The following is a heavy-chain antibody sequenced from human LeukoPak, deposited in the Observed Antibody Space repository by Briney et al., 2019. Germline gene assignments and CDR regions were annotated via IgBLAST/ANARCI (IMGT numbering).Heavy chain of an antibody. V-gene: IGHV4-34*01. Sequence: SETLSLTCAVYGGSFSGYYCSWIRQPPGKGLEWIGEINHSGSTNYNPSLKSRATISVDTSKNQFSLKLSSVTAADTAVYYCARDYGSGGYIGARTYNWFDPWGQGTLVTVSS. J-gene: IGHJ5*02. CDR2: INHSGST. CDR3: ARDYGSGGYIGARTYNWFDP. D-gene: IGHD3-10*01. CDR1: GGSFSGYY.